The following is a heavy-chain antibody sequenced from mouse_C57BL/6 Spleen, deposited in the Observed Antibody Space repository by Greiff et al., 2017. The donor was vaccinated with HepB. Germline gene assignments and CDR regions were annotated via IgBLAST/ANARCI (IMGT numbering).Heavy chain of an antibody. J-gene: IGHJ2*01. CDR1: GYTFTSYW. D-gene: IGHD2-12*01. Sequence: QVQLQQPGAELVKPGASVKMSCKASGYTFTSYWITWVKQRPGQGLEWIGDIYPGSGSTNYNEKFKSKATLTVDTSSSTAYMQLSSLTSEDSAVYYGARRGFTTDGAYFDYWGQGTTLTVSS. CDR3: ARRGFTTDGAYFDY. CDR2: IYPGSGST. V-gene: IGHV1-55*01.